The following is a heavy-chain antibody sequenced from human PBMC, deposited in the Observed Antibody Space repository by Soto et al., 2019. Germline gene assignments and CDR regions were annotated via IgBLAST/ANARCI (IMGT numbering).Heavy chain of an antibody. CDR3: VSDRGYGHASVPYS. CDR1: GFTCTSYG. D-gene: IGHD5-18*01. J-gene: IGHJ4*02. V-gene: IGHV3-30*03. Sequence: QAHLVESGGGVVQPGRSLRLSCAASGFTCTSYGMHWVRQVPGTRLEWVAVISYDGGLQHYADSVKGRFTISRDNSKNMVLLQMNSLRAEVTAVYYCVSDRGYGHASVPYSWGQGTLVSVSS. CDR2: ISYDGGLQ.